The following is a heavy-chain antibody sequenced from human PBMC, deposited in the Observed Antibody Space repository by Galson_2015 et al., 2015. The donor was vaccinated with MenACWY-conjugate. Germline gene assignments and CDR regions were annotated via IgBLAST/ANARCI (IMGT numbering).Heavy chain of an antibody. CDR2: INRDDSTI. D-gene: IGHD5-24*01. Sequence: SLRLSCAASGFTFSSYWMNWVRQAPGKGLVWVAHINRDDSTINYAESVKGRFTISRDNAKNMLYLQMNSLRVEDTAVYYCARDPERGDGYSLDYWGQGTLVTVSS. CDR3: ARDPERGDGYSLDY. CDR1: GFTFSSYW. J-gene: IGHJ4*02. V-gene: IGHV3-74*01.